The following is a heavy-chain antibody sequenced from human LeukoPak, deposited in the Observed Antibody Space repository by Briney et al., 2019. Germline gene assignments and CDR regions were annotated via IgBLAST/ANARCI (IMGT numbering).Heavy chain of an antibody. V-gene: IGHV3-33*01. J-gene: IGHJ4*02. D-gene: IGHD2-21*01. Sequence: GGSLRLSCAASGFTFSSYGMHRVRQAPGKGLEWVAVIWYDGSNKYYADSVKGRFTISRDNSKKTLYLQMNSLRAEDTAVYYCARALRGEGFDYWGQGTLVTVSS. CDR1: GFTFSSYG. CDR2: IWYDGSNK. CDR3: ARALRGEGFDY.